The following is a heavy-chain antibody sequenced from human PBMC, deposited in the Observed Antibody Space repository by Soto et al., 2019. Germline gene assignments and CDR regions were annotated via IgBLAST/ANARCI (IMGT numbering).Heavy chain of an antibody. Sequence: LRRSCGASGLPADTSDMGWVRQAPGTRLEWGSGSKGRGVRAVVADSVKGTLSISRDISTDTVYLQMNILKPEDTAAYSCAKEGVCWCYEPYFYFWGPGTVVTVSS. V-gene: IGHV3-23*01. CDR1: GLPADTSD. CDR2: SKGRGVRA. J-gene: IGHJ4*02. CDR3: AKEGVCWCYEPYFYF. D-gene: IGHD2-21*01.